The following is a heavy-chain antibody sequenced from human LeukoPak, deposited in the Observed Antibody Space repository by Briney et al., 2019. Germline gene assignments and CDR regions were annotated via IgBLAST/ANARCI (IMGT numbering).Heavy chain of an antibody. V-gene: IGHV3-21*04. J-gene: IGHJ4*02. Sequence: GGSLRLSCAASGFTFSSYSMNWVRQAPGKGLEWVSSISSSSSYIYYADSVKGRFTISRDNSKNTLYLQMNSLRAEDTAVYYCAKAVDTAPSSFDYWGQGTLVTVSS. D-gene: IGHD5-18*01. CDR1: GFTFSSYS. CDR3: AKAVDTAPSSFDY. CDR2: ISSSSSYI.